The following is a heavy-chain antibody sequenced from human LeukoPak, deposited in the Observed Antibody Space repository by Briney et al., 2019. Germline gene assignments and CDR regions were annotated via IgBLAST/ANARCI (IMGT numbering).Heavy chain of an antibody. D-gene: IGHD3-22*01. CDR1: GFTFSSYA. CDR2: ISGSGGST. CDR3: AKDQSYRYYDSSGYLDY. Sequence: GGSLRLSCAASGFTFSSYAMSWVRQAPGKGLEWVSAISGSGGSTYYADSVKGRFTISRDNSKNTLYLQMNSLRAEDTAVYYCAKDQSYRYYDSSGYLDYWGQGTLVTVSS. V-gene: IGHV3-23*01. J-gene: IGHJ4*02.